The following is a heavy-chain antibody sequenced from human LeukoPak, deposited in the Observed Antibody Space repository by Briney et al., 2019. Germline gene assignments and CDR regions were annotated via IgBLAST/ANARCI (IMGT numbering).Heavy chain of an antibody. CDR3: ASMTTVTSNSNYYYGMDV. CDR1: GGSISSSSRY. J-gene: IGHJ6*02. CDR2: IYCSGST. Sequence: PSETLSLTCTVSGGSISSSSRYWGWIRQPPGKGLEWIGSIYCSGSTDYNPSLKSRVTISVDTSRNQFSLKLSSVTAADTAVYYCASMTTVTSNSNYYYGMDVWGRGTTVTVSS. V-gene: IGHV4-39*01. D-gene: IGHD4-17*01.